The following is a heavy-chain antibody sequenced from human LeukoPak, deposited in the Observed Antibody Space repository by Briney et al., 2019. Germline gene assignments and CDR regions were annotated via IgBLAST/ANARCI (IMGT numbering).Heavy chain of an antibody. CDR3: VKDYYGSGSLLGGAFNI. CDR2: ISRNGGST. J-gene: IGHJ3*02. D-gene: IGHD3-10*01. Sequence: GGSLRLSCSASGFTFSSFGMYWVRQAPGKGLEYVSAISRNGGSTYYADSVKGRFIISRDNSKNTLFFQMSSLRAEDTAVYYCVKDYYGSGSLLGGAFNIWGQGTLVTVSS. V-gene: IGHV3-64*05. CDR1: GFTFSSFG.